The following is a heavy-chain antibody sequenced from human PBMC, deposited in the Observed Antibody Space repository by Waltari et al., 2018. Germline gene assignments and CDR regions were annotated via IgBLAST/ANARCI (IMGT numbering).Heavy chain of an antibody. J-gene: IGHJ3*02. Sequence: QVQLQQWGAGLLKPSETLSLTCAVYGGSFSGYYWSWIRQPPGKGLEWIGEINHSGSTNYNPSLKSRVTISVDTSKNQFSLKLSSVTAADTAVYYCARRYFNDALDIWGQGTMVTVSS. D-gene: IGHD1-1*01. CDR3: ARRYFNDALDI. V-gene: IGHV4-34*01. CDR1: GGSFSGYY. CDR2: INHSGST.